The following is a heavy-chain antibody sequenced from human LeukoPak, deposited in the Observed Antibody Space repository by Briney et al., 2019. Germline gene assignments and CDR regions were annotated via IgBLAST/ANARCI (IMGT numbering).Heavy chain of an antibody. Sequence: ASVKVSCKASGYTFTSYGISRVRQAPGQGLEWMGWISAYNGNTNYAQKLQGRVTMTTDTSTSTAYMELRSLRSDDTAVYYCARVEVTMIVVAPDYWGQGTLVTVSS. V-gene: IGHV1-18*01. J-gene: IGHJ4*02. CDR1: GYTFTSYG. CDR2: ISAYNGNT. D-gene: IGHD3-22*01. CDR3: ARVEVTMIVVAPDY.